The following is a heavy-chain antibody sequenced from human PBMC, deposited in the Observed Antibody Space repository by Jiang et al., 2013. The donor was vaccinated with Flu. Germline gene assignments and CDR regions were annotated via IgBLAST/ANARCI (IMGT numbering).Heavy chain of an antibody. D-gene: IGHD1-26*01. CDR2: IKQDGSEK. CDR3: ARDVLTLIVGATDY. J-gene: IGHJ4*02. Sequence: QLLESGGGLVQPGGSLRLSCAASGFTFSSYWMSWVRQAPGKGLEWVANIKQDGSEKYYVDSVKGRFTISRDNAKNSLYLQMNSLRAEDTAVYYCARDVLTLIVGATDYWGQGTLVTVSS. V-gene: IGHV3-7*01. CDR1: GFTFSSYW.